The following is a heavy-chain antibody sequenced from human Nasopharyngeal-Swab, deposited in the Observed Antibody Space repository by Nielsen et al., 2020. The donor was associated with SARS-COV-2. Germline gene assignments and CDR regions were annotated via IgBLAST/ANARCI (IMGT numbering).Heavy chain of an antibody. Sequence: WIRQPPGKGLEWIGEIYHSGSTNYNPSLKSRVTISVDKSKNQFSLKLSSVTAADTAVYYCARVEGFTIFGVDIKPAAAMDVWGQGTTVTVSS. V-gene: IGHV4-4*02. CDR2: IYHSGST. D-gene: IGHD3-3*01. CDR3: ARVEGFTIFGVDIKPAAAMDV. J-gene: IGHJ6*02.